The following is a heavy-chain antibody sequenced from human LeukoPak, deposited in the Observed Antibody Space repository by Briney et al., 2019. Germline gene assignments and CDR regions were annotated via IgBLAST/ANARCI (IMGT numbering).Heavy chain of an antibody. V-gene: IGHV4-34*01. J-gene: IGHJ4*02. Sequence: SETLSLTCAVYGESLNSYYWSSVRLPPGEGLVWIGEIYVIVTTNYNTSRRGRVPFSMIPSKHQFSLRLTAVTAADTAVYYCARGAWATRLASWGLGTPVIVSS. CDR1: GESLNSYY. CDR3: ARGAWATRLAS. CDR2: IYVIVTT. D-gene: IGHD2-15*01.